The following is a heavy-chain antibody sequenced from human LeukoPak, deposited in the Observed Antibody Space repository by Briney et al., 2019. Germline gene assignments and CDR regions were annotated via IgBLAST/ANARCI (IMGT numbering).Heavy chain of an antibody. CDR1: GGSFSGYY. CDR3: ARGPTRYPGIYYYYYYGMDV. V-gene: IGHV4-34*01. CDR2: INHSGST. J-gene: IGHJ6*02. Sequence: PSETLSLTCAVYGGSFSGYYWSWIRQPPGKGLEWIGEINHSGSTNYNPSLKSRVTISVDTSKNQFSLKLSSVTAADTAVYYCARGPTRYPGIYYYYYYGMDVWGQGTTVTVSS. D-gene: IGHD2-15*01.